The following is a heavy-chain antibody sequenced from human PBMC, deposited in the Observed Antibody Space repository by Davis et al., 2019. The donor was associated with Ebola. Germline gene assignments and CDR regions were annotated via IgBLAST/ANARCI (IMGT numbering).Heavy chain of an antibody. D-gene: IGHD3-3*01. J-gene: IGHJ6*02. CDR3: ASYDFWSAFVWGMDV. Sequence: GESLKISCAASGFTFSSYAMHWVRPAPGKGLEWVAVISYDGSNKYYADSVKGRFTISRDNSKNTLYLQMNSLRAEDTAVYYCASYDFWSAFVWGMDVWGQGTTVTVSS. CDR1: GFTFSSYA. V-gene: IGHV3-30-3*01. CDR2: ISYDGSNK.